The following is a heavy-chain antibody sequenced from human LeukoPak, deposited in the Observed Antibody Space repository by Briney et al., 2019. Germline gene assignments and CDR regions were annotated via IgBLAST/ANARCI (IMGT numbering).Heavy chain of an antibody. V-gene: IGHV3-30*18. CDR1: GFTFSSYG. CDR2: ISFDGGIK. J-gene: IGHJ3*02. Sequence: GGSLRLSCAASGFTFSSYGMHWVRQAPGKGLEWVAVISFDGGIKYYADSVKGRFTISRDNSKNTLYLQMSSLRVEDTAIYYCAKDPNGDYLGAFDSWGQGTMVTVSS. CDR3: AKDPNGDYLGAFDS. D-gene: IGHD4-17*01.